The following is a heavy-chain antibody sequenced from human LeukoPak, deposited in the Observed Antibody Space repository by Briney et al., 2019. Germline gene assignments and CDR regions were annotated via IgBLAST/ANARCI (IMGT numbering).Heavy chain of an antibody. CDR1: GFTFSESW. Sequence: GGSLRLSCVASGFTFSESWMTWVRQAPGKGLEWVSIIYTGGSTYHADSVKGRFTISRDNSKNTLYLQMNSLRAEDTAAYYCARGGEPGPLDYWGQGTLVTVSS. CDR2: IYTGGST. D-gene: IGHD1-14*01. CDR3: ARGGEPGPLDY. J-gene: IGHJ4*02. V-gene: IGHV3-53*01.